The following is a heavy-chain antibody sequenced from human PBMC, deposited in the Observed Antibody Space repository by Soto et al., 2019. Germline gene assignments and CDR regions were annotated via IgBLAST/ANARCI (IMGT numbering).Heavy chain of an antibody. CDR3: ARESDYDFWSGYPYWYYGMDV. CDR1: GGSFSTYG. D-gene: IGHD3-3*01. Sequence: ASVKVSCKASGGSFSTYGINWLRQAPGQGLEWMGWISAYNGNTNYEQKLQDRVTMTTDTSTSTAYMELRSLRSDDTAVDYCARESDYDFWSGYPYWYYGMDVWGQGTTVTVSS. V-gene: IGHV1-18*01. J-gene: IGHJ6*02. CDR2: ISAYNGNT.